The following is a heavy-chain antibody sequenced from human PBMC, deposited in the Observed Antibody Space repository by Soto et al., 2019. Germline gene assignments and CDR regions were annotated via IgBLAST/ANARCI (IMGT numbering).Heavy chain of an antibody. V-gene: IGHV2-70*01. CDR3: ARRHSSGFFDY. Sequence: SGPRLVNPTQTLRLTCSFSGFSLSKTGMCVSWIRQPPGKALEWLALVDWDDDKLYSTSLKTRLTISKDTSKNQVVLTMTNMGPVDTATYFCARRHSSGFFDYWGQGTLVTVSS. D-gene: IGHD6-19*01. J-gene: IGHJ4*02. CDR2: VDWDDDK. CDR1: GFSLSKTGMC.